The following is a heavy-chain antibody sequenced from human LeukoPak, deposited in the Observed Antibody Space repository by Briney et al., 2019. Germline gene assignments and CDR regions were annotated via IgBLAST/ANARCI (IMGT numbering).Heavy chain of an antibody. D-gene: IGHD4-17*01. CDR1: GYTFTGYY. CDR3: ARVHGDYFIYYYGMDV. V-gene: IGHV1-2*02. Sequence: ASVKVSCKASGYTFTGYYMHWVRQAPGQGLEWMGWINPNSGGTNYAQKFQGRVTMTRDTSISTAYMELGRLRSDDTAVYYCARVHGDYFIYYYGMDVWGQGTTVTVSS. J-gene: IGHJ6*02. CDR2: INPNSGGT.